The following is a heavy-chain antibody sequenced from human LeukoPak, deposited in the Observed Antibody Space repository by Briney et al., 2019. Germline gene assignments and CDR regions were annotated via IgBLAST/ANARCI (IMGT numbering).Heavy chain of an antibody. CDR3: ASAYCGGDCYSGPSFDY. Sequence: GKSLRLSCAASGFTFSSYALQWVRQAPGQGLEWVAVVSSDGSNRFYADSVKGRFTISRDNSKNTLYLQMNSLRAEDTAVYYCASAYCGGDCYSGPSFDYWGQGTLVTVSS. V-gene: IGHV3-30-3*01. CDR2: VSSDGSNR. J-gene: IGHJ4*02. D-gene: IGHD2-21*02. CDR1: GFTFSSYA.